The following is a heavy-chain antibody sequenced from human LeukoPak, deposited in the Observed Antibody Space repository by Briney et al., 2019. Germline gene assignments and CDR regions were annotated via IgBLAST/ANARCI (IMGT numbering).Heavy chain of an antibody. Sequence: GGSLRLSCAASGFTFSSYAVRWVRQAPGKGLEWVSAISGSGGSTYYADSVKGRFTISRDNAKNSLYLQMNSLRAEDTAVYYCARSGGGPCDYWGQGTLVTVSS. J-gene: IGHJ4*02. CDR1: GFTFSSYA. CDR2: ISGSGGST. V-gene: IGHV3-23*01. CDR3: ARSGGGPCDY. D-gene: IGHD3-10*01.